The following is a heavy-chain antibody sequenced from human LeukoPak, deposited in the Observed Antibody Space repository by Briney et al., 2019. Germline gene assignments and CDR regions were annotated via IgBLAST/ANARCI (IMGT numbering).Heavy chain of an antibody. CDR2: VSYTGNT. CDR3: ARQDHVDHGDPNWFDP. V-gene: IGHV4-39*01. D-gene: IGHD4-17*01. J-gene: IGHJ5*02. Sequence: SETLSLTCIASGASIISDIYYWAWIRQSPGKGLEWIGSVSYTGNTFYNPSLKSRVTISVETSKNQFSRKLTSVIAADTSVYYCARQDHVDHGDPNWFDPWGQGTLVIVSS. CDR1: GASIISDIYY.